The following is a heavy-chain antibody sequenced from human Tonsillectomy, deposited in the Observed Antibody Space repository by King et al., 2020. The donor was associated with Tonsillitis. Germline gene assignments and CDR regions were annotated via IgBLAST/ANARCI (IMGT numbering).Heavy chain of an antibody. CDR2: ISYDGSNK. J-gene: IGHJ6*02. CDR1: GFTFSSYG. CDR3: AKTLGSPHSFSYYHGMAV. V-gene: IGHV3-30*18. D-gene: IGHD3-10*01. Sequence: VQLVESGGGVVQPGRSLRLSCAASGFTFSSYGMHWVRQAPGKGLEWVAVISYDGSNKYYADSVKGRFTISRDNSKNTLYLQMNSLRAEDTAVYYCAKTLGSPHSFSYYHGMAVWGQGTTVTVSS.